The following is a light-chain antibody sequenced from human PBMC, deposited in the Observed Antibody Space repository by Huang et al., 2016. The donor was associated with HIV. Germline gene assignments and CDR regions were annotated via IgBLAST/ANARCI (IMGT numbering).Light chain of an antibody. CDR2: GSS. V-gene: IGKV3-15*01. CDR1: RSVSTN. Sequence: EIVMTQSPATLSVSPGQRVTLSCRANRSVSTNLAWYQQRHDQAPRLLIYGSSTRAPGIPARFSGSGSGTDFSLTISSLQSEDVALYYCHQYNNWLLSFGGGTRV. CDR3: HQYNNWLLS. J-gene: IGKJ4*01.